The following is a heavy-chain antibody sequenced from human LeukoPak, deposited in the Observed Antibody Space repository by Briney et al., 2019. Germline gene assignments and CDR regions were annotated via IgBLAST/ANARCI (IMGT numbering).Heavy chain of an antibody. Sequence: GASVKVSCKASGYTFTGYYIHWVRQAPGQGLEWMGRINPNTGGTNYEQKFQGRVTMASDTSISTAYMELSRLRSDDTAVYYCARSPGTTGYYYMDVWGKGTTVTVSS. D-gene: IGHD1-1*01. V-gene: IGHV1-2*06. CDR2: INPNTGGT. J-gene: IGHJ6*03. CDR1: GYTFTGYY. CDR3: ARSPGTTGYYYMDV.